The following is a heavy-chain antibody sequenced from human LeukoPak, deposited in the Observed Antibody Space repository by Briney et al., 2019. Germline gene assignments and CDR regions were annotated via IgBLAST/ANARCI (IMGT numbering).Heavy chain of an antibody. Sequence: PGGSLRLSCAASGFTFSSYAMHWVRQAPGKGLEWVAVISYDGSNKYYADSVKGRFTISRDNSKNTLYLQMNSLRAEDTAVYYCAKDSYYSYDSSGYEPYGMDVWGQGTTVTVSS. V-gene: IGHV3-30-3*01. CDR3: AKDSYYSYDSSGYEPYGMDV. CDR1: GFTFSSYA. D-gene: IGHD3-22*01. J-gene: IGHJ6*02. CDR2: ISYDGSNK.